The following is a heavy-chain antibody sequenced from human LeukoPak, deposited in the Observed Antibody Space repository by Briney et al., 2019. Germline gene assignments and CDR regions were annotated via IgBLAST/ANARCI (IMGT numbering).Heavy chain of an antibody. CDR2: IIPIFGTA. J-gene: IGHJ5*02. D-gene: IGHD6-19*01. Sequence: VASVKVSCKASGGTFSSYAISWVRQAPGQGLEWMGGIIPIFGTANYAQKFQGRVTITTDESTSTAYMELSSLRSEDTAVYYCAGAPRVAGSWFDPWGQGTPVTVSS. V-gene: IGHV1-69*05. CDR3: AGAPRVAGSWFDP. CDR1: GGTFSSYA.